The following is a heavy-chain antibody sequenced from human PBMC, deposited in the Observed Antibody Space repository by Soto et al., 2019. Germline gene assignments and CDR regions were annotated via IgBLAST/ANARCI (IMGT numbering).Heavy chain of an antibody. D-gene: IGHD3-10*01. CDR1: GGSISSSSYY. V-gene: IGHV4-39*01. Sequence: QLQLQESGPGLVKPSETLSLTCTVSGGSISSSSYYWGWIRQPPGKGLEWIGSIYYSGSTYYNPSLKSRVTISVDTSKNQFSLKLSSVTAADTAVYYCARHFGRETRNWFDPWGQGTLVTVSS. CDR2: IYYSGST. CDR3: ARHFGRETRNWFDP. J-gene: IGHJ5*02.